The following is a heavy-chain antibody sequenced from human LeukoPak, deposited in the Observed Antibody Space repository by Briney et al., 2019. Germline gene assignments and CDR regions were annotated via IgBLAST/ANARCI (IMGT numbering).Heavy chain of an antibody. CDR3: ATIRYPRDGYKY. D-gene: IGHD5-24*01. V-gene: IGHV4-59*08. J-gene: IGHJ4*02. CDR1: GVSISGYY. CDR2: VYSSGST. Sequence: LETLSLTYTVSGVSISGYYCSWIRQSPGKGLEWIGYVYSSGSTNYNPSLKSRVTISVDTSKNQFSLKLSSVTAADTAVYFCATIRYPRDGYKYWGQGTLVTVSS.